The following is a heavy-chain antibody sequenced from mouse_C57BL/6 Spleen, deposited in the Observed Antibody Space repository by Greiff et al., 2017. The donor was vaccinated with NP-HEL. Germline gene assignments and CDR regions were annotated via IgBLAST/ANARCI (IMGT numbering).Heavy chain of an antibody. V-gene: IGHV1-85*01. D-gene: IGHD2-4*01. CDR1: GYTFTSYD. CDR2: IYPRDGST. Sequence: QVQLKQSGPELVKPGASVKLSCKASGYTFTSYDINWVKQRPGQGLEWIGWIYPRDGSTKYNEKFKGKATLTVDPSSSTSYMELHSLTSEDSAVYFCAREGDYDEGAYWGQGTLVTVSA. CDR3: AREGDYDEGAY. J-gene: IGHJ3*01.